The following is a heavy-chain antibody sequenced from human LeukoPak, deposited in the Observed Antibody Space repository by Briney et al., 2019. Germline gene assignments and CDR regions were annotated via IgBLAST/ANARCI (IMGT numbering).Heavy chain of an antibody. CDR2: IRYDGSNK. CDR3: VNGRGEKRPHYYMDV. J-gene: IGHJ6*03. CDR1: GFTFSDYG. D-gene: IGHD5-24*01. V-gene: IGHV3-30*02. Sequence: TGGSLRLSCAASGFTFSDYGMHWVCQAPGKGLEWVTFIRYDGSNKYYADSVKGRFAISRDNSKNTLYLQMNSLRAEGTAVYSCVNGRGEKRPHYYMDVWGKGTTVTVSS.